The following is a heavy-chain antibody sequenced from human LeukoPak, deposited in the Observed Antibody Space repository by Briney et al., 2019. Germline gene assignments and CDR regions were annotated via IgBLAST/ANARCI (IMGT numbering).Heavy chain of an antibody. Sequence: SETLSLTCTVSGGSISSYYWSWIRQPPGKGLEWIGYIYYSGSTNYNPSLKSRVIISVDTSKNEISLKLSSVTAADTAVYYCARIDYSDSGHAFDIWGQGTMVTVSS. CDR3: ARIDYSDSGHAFDI. V-gene: IGHV4-59*08. CDR1: GGSISSYY. CDR2: IYYSGST. J-gene: IGHJ3*02. D-gene: IGHD4-17*01.